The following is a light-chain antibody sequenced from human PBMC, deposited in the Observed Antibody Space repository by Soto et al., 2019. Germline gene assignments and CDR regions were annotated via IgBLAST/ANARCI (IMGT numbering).Light chain of an antibody. V-gene: IGKV3-20*01. CDR1: QSVSINS. CDR3: LQFDNSPLYT. J-gene: IGKJ2*01. Sequence: EMVLTQSPVTLSLSPGERATLSCRASQSVSINSITWYQQNPGQAPRLLIYGASTRATGIPDRFSGSGSGTDFSLTISRLEPEDFAVYYCLQFDNSPLYTFGQGTKVDIK. CDR2: GAS.